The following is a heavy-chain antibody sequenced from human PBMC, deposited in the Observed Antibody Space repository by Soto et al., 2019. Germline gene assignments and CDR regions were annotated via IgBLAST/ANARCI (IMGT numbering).Heavy chain of an antibody. CDR3: AIAIDSSGHNWFDP. J-gene: IGHJ5*02. V-gene: IGHV1-2*04. D-gene: IGHD3-22*01. CDR2: INPNSGGT. Sequence: GASVKVSCKASGYTFTGYYMHWVRQAPGQGLEWMGWINPNSGGTNYAQKFQGWVTMSRDTSISTAYMELSRMRSDDTAVYYCAIAIDSSGHNWFDPWAQGTLVPVSS. CDR1: GYTFTGYY.